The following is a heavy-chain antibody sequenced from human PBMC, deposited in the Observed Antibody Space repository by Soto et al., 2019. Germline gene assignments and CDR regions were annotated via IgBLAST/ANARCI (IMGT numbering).Heavy chain of an antibody. Sequence: QITLKESGPTLVKPTQTLTLTCTFSGFSLSTSGVGVGWIRQPPGKALEWLALIYWDDDKRYSPSLKSRLTITKDTSKNQVVLTMTNMDPVDTATYYCARRSDKFSGWYYFDYWGQGTLVTVSS. D-gene: IGHD6-19*01. CDR1: GFSLSTSGVG. CDR3: ARRSDKFSGWYYFDY. CDR2: IYWDDDK. V-gene: IGHV2-5*02. J-gene: IGHJ4*02.